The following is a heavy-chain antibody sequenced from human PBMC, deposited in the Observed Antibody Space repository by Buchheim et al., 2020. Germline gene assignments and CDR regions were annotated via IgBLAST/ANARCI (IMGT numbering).Heavy chain of an antibody. CDR2: INHSGRT. V-gene: IGHV4-34*01. Sequence: QVQLEQWGAGLLKPSETLSLTCAVYGGSFSGYYWSWIRQTPGEGLEWIGEINHSGRTKYNPSLESRVTISVDTSKNQFSLGLTSVTAADTAVYYCARNASFFYSSISGWYFDFWGQGSL. CDR1: GGSFSGYY. CDR3: ARNASFFYSSISGWYFDF. J-gene: IGHJ4*02. D-gene: IGHD6-13*01.